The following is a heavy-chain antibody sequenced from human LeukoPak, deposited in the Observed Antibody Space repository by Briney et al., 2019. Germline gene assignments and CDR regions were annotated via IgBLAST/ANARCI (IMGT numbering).Heavy chain of an antibody. CDR2: VNLQGST. CDR1: GGSITSTNY. V-gene: IGHV4-4*02. Sequence: PSETLSLTCGVSGGSITSTNYWTWVRQPPGKGLEWIGEVNLQGSTNYNPSLMGRVAISVDMSENHISLQLTSVTAADTAVYYCARLVYCGGDCYTNDHWGQGTLVTVSS. D-gene: IGHD2-21*02. J-gene: IGHJ4*02. CDR3: ARLVYCGGDCYTNDH.